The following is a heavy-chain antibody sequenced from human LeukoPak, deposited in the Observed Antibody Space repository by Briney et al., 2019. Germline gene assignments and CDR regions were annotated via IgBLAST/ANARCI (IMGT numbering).Heavy chain of an antibody. D-gene: IGHD2-2*01. CDR1: GYTFTGYY. J-gene: IGHJ4*02. V-gene: IGHV1-2*02. CDR2: INPNSGGT. CDR3: ARQGQSSTSCLNY. Sequence: ASVKVSCKASGYTFTGYYMHWVRQAPGQGLECMGWINPNSGGTNYAQKFQGRVTMTRDMSISTAYMELSRLRSDDTAVYYCARQGQSSTSCLNYWGQGTLVTVSS.